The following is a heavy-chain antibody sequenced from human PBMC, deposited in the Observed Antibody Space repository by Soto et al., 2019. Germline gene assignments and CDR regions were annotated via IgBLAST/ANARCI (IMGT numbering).Heavy chain of an antibody. Sequence: GGSLRRSCAASGFTFSSYGMHWVRQAPGKGLEWVAVIWYDGSNKYYADSVKGRFTISRDNSKNTLYLQMNSLRAEDTAVYYCARETPFYYDSSGSRSGYFDYWGRGTLVTVSS. CDR3: ARETPFYYDSSGSRSGYFDY. D-gene: IGHD3-22*01. V-gene: IGHV3-33*01. CDR2: IWYDGSNK. CDR1: GFTFSSYG. J-gene: IGHJ4*02.